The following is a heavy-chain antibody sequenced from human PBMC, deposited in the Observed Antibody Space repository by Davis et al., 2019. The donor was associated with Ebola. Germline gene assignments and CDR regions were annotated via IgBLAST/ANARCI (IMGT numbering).Heavy chain of an antibody. V-gene: IGHV1-8*01. J-gene: IGHJ3*02. CDR1: GYTFTSYD. D-gene: IGHD4-17*01. CDR2: MNPNSGNT. Sequence: AASVKVSCKASGYTFTSYDINWVRQATGQGLEWMGWMNPNSGNTGYAQKFQGRVTITADKSTSTAYMELSSLRSEDTAVYYCAREAGTSPVAFDIWGQGTMVTVSS. CDR3: AREAGTSPVAFDI.